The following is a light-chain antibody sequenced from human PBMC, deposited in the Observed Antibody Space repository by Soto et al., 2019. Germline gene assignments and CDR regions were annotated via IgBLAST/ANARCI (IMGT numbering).Light chain of an antibody. CDR3: QHYCNNPPTWT. V-gene: IGKV4-1*01. CDR1: QTLLYSSNNKNY. J-gene: IGKJ1*01. Sequence: DIVMTQSPDSLAVSLGERATINCKSSQTLLYSSNNKNYLAWYQQKPRQPPKLLIYWASTRESGVPDRFSGSGSGTDFTLTTSGLQTEDVAVYYCQHYCNNPPTWTFGQGTKVEIK. CDR2: WAS.